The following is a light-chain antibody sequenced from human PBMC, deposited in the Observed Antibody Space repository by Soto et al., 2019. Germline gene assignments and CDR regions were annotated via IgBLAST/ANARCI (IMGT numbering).Light chain of an antibody. CDR3: CSYAGYYTLL. J-gene: IGLJ2*01. V-gene: IGLV2-11*01. CDR2: GAS. CDR1: TSDIGAYNY. Sequence: QSVLTQPRSVSGSPGQSVTISCTGTTSDIGAYNYVSWYQQHPGKAPKLIIYGASKRPSGVPERFSGSKSDSTASLTISGLQDEDEADYYCCSYAGYYTLLFGGGTKLTVL.